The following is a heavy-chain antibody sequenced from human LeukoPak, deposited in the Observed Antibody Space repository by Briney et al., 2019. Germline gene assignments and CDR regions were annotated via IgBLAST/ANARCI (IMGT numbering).Heavy chain of an antibody. CDR3: AKMWGFGEFNQPSDY. CDR1: GFISSSYG. V-gene: IGHV3-23*01. CDR2: ISGSGGST. Sequence: GGSLRLSCAASGFISSSYGMHWVRQAPGKGLEWVSAISGSGGSTYYADSVKGRFTISRDNSKNTLYLQMNSLRAEDTAVYYCAKMWGFGEFNQPSDYWGQGTLVTVSS. D-gene: IGHD3-10*01. J-gene: IGHJ4*02.